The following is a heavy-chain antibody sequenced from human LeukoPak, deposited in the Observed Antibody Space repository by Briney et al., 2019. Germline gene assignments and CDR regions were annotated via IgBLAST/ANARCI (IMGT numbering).Heavy chain of an antibody. V-gene: IGHV3-48*01. CDR1: GFTLSRYK. Sequence: GGSLRLSCVGSGFTLSRYKMNWVRQAPGKGLEWVSYISSGSSTIYYADSVKGRFTISRDNAKNSLYLQMNSLRAEDTAVYYCLSHYCSSTSCFISHYWGQGTLVTVSS. CDR3: LSHYCSSTSCFISHY. CDR2: ISSGSSTI. D-gene: IGHD2-2*01. J-gene: IGHJ4*02.